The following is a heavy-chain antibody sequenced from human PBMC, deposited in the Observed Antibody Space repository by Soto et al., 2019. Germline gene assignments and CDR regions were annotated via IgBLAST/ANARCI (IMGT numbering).Heavy chain of an antibody. V-gene: IGHV4-4*07. J-gene: IGHJ5*02. D-gene: IGHD5-18*01. CDR3: ARDRGYRSGSFGS. CDR2: IYSDGTT. Sequence: SETLSLTCLVSGGSISGYYWSWIRHPAGKELEWIGRIYSDGTTNYNPSLKGRGTMSVDTSKKQISLKLTSVTAADTAMYYCARDRGYRSGSFGSWGQGVLVTVSS. CDR1: GGSISGYY.